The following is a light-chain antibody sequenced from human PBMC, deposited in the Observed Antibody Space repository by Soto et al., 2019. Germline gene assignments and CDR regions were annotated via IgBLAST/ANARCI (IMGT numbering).Light chain of an antibody. J-gene: IGKJ1*01. CDR3: QQSYSIRRT. Sequence: QMTQSPSSLSAPVGHRVTITCRACQSVTTYLNWYQQKPGRAPDLLIYAASTLHSGVPSRFSGSGSGTDFTLTISSLQAEDFATYYCQQSYSIRRTFGQGTKVDIK. V-gene: IGKV1-39*01. CDR1: QSVTTY. CDR2: AAS.